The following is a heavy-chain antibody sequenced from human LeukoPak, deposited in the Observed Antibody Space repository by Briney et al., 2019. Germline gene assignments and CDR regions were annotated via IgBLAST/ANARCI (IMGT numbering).Heavy chain of an antibody. J-gene: IGHJ6*03. Sequence: SETLSLTCTVSGGSISSSSYYWGWIRQPPGKGLEWIGSIYYSGSTYYNPSLKSRVTISVDTSENQFSLKLSSVTAADPAVYYCARRANNRYYHYYMDVWGKGTTVTVSS. CDR3: ARRANNRYYHYYMDV. V-gene: IGHV4-39*01. CDR1: GGSISSSSYY. CDR2: IYYSGST. D-gene: IGHD1-14*01.